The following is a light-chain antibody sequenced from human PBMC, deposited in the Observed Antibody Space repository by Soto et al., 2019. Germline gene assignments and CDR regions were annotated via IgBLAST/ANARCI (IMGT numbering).Light chain of an antibody. CDR2: GAS. CDR3: QQYSNWPST. J-gene: IGKJ2*01. Sequence: EIVMTQSPVTLSVSPGERATLSCRASQSVSSNLAWYQLKPGQAPRLLIFGASTRATGIPARFSASGSGTDFTLTISSLQSEDFAVYCCQQYSNWPSTFGQGTKLDIK. V-gene: IGKV3-15*01. CDR1: QSVSSN.